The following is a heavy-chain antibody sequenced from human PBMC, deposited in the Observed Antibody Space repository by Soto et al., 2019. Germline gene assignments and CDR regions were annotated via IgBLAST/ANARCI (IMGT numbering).Heavy chain of an antibody. CDR1: GGTFSSYA. V-gene: IGHV1-69*01. J-gene: IGHJ4*02. CDR2: IIPIFGTA. D-gene: IGHD5-18*01. Sequence: QVQLVQSGAEVKKPGSSVKVSCKASGGTFSSYAISWVLQAPGQGLEWMGGIIPIFGTANYAQKFEGRVTMTADESTSTAYMELSSLRSEDTAVYYCARTDREDTAMATYYFDYGGQGTLVTVSS. CDR3: ARTDREDTAMATYYFDY.